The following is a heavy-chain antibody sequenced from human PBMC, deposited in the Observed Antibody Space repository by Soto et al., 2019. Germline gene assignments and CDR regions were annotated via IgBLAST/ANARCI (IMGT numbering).Heavy chain of an antibody. CDR1: GFTLSRNA. CDR2: ITYDGTTT. Sequence: QVHLVESGGGAVQPGGSLRLSCAASGFTLSRNAMHWVRQAPGKGLEWVAVITYDGTTTHYEDSVKGRFTISRDTSNNALFLQMNSLRGDDTAVYYCARGSHGDYGPYSFYGMDVWGQGTTVTVSS. D-gene: IGHD2-21*01. J-gene: IGHJ6*02. CDR3: ARGSHGDYGPYSFYGMDV. V-gene: IGHV3-30*04.